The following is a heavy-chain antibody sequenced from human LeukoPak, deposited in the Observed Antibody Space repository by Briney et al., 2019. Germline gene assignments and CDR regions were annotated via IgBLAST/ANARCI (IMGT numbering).Heavy chain of an antibody. J-gene: IGHJ4*02. CDR1: GFTFSSHG. CDR3: ASTRSSDFDY. V-gene: IGHV3-30*03. D-gene: IGHD6-6*01. Sequence: GGSLRLSCAASGFTFSSHGMHWVRQALGKGLEWVAVISFDGGNKYYADSVKGRFTISRDNSKNTLYLQLNSLRAEDTAVYYCASTRSSDFDYWGQGTLVTVSS. CDR2: ISFDGGNK.